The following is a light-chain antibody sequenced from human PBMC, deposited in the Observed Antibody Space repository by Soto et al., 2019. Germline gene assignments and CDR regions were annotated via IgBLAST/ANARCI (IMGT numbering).Light chain of an antibody. CDR1: SSDVGSYNR. CDR2: EVS. V-gene: IGLV2-18*02. Sequence: QSALTQPPSVSGSPGQSVTISCTGTSSDVGSYNRVSWYQQPPGTAPKLIIYEVSNRPSGVPDRFSGSKSGNTASLTISGLPAEDEADYYCSSYTSSTVVFGGGTKLTVL. CDR3: SSYTSSTVV. J-gene: IGLJ2*01.